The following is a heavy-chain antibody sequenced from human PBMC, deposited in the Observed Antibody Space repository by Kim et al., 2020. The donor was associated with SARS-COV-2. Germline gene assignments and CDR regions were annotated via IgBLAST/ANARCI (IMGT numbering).Heavy chain of an antibody. CDR1: GFTFSNYW. D-gene: IGHD1-1*01. Sequence: GGSLRLSCAASGFTFSNYWMHWVRQAPGKGLVWVSRIKGDGSDPRYADSVRGRFTISRDNGKNTLYLQMNNLRAEDSAVYYCTRVRQPAELEYWGQGTRV. V-gene: IGHV3-74*01. CDR3: TRVRQPAELEY. CDR2: IKGDGSDP. J-gene: IGHJ4*02.